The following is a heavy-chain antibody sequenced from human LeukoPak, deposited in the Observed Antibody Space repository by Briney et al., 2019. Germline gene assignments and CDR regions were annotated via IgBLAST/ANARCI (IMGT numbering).Heavy chain of an antibody. CDR2: IRSKAYGGTT. Sequence: GGSLRLSCTASGFTFGDYAMSWFRQAPGKGLEWVGFIRSKAYGGTTEYAASVKGRFTISRDDSKSIAYLQMNSLKTEDTAVYYCSRDWRDYGDYGAYWGQGTLVTVSP. V-gene: IGHV3-49*03. CDR1: GFTFGDYA. D-gene: IGHD4-17*01. CDR3: SRDWRDYGDYGAY. J-gene: IGHJ4*02.